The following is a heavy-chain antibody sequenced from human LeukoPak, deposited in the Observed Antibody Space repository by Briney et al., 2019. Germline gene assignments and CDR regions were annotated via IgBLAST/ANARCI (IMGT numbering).Heavy chain of an antibody. Sequence: SQTLSLTCAVSGGSISSGGYSWSWIRQPPGKGLEWIGYIYHSGSTYYNPSLKSRVTISVDRSKNQFSLKLSPVTAADTAVYYCARESTMVRGGIDWGQGTLVTVSS. CDR3: ARESTMVRGGID. D-gene: IGHD3-10*01. J-gene: IGHJ4*02. CDR1: GGSISSGGYS. CDR2: IYHSGST. V-gene: IGHV4-30-2*01.